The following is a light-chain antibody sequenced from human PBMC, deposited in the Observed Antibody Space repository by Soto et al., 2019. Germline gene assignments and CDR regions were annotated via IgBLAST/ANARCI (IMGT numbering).Light chain of an antibody. Sequence: DIQLTQSPSFLSGSVGDRVTITCRASQTISTWMAWYQQKPGKAPKLLVYDASTLQSGVPSRFSGSGSGTEFTLTISSLQPEDFATYYCLQHNSYPWTFGQGTKVDIK. J-gene: IGKJ1*01. CDR3: LQHNSYPWT. V-gene: IGKV1-9*01. CDR1: QTISTW. CDR2: DAS.